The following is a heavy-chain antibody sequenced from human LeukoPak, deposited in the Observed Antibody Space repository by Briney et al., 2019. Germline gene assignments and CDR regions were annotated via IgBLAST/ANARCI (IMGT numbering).Heavy chain of an antibody. CDR2: ITYSSSTI. CDR1: GFTFSSYG. J-gene: IGHJ4*02. CDR3: ARDRLHYGEYEKTLDY. Sequence: GGSLRLSCAASGFTFSSYGMSWVRQAPGKGLEWVSYITYSSSTIYYADSVKGRFTISRDNAKNSLYLQMNSLRVDDTAVYYCARDRLHYGEYEKTLDYWGQGTLVTVSS. V-gene: IGHV3-48*01. D-gene: IGHD4-17*01.